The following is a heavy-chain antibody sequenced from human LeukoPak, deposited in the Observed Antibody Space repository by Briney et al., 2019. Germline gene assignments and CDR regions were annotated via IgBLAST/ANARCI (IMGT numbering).Heavy chain of an antibody. D-gene: IGHD6-19*01. Sequence: GESLKISCAASGFTFSSYAMSWVRQAPGKGLEWVANIKQDGSEKYYVDSVKGRFTISRDNAKNSLYLQMNSLRAEDTAIYYCARTPNSGWYEIDYWGQGTLVTVSS. V-gene: IGHV3-7*05. CDR3: ARTPNSGWYEIDY. J-gene: IGHJ4*02. CDR1: GFTFSSYA. CDR2: IKQDGSEK.